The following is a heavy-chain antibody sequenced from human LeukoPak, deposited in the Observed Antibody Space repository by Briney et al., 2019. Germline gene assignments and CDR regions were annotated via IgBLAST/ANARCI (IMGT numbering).Heavy chain of an antibody. CDR3: ARGRGYSYSWFYP. Sequence: ASVKVSCKASDYTFVGHYMHWVRQAPRQELEWMGWINPNSGVTTYAQKFQGRVTLTMDTSTSTAYMKLSRLSSDDTAVYYCARGRGYSYSWFYPWGQGTLVTVSS. CDR2: INPNSGVT. V-gene: IGHV1-2*02. CDR1: DYTFVGHY. J-gene: IGHJ5*02. D-gene: IGHD5-18*01.